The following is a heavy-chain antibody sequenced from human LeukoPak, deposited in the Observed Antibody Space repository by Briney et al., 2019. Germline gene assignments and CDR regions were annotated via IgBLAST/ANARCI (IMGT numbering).Heavy chain of an antibody. CDR1: GGSISSYY. Sequence: KPSETPSLTCTGSGGSISSYYWSWIRQPPGKGLEWIGYISYSGSTKYNPSLKSRVAISVDTSKNQFSLKLSSVTAADTAVYYCARDYGGKFDYWGQGTLVTVSS. J-gene: IGHJ4*02. V-gene: IGHV4-59*01. CDR2: ISYSGST. CDR3: ARDYGGKFDY. D-gene: IGHD4-23*01.